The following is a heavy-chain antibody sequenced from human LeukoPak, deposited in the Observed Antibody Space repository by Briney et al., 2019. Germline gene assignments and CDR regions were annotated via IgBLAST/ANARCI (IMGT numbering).Heavy chain of an antibody. J-gene: IGHJ5*01. CDR3: ARLNPGYVTAPHDS. CDR1: GGSISSSSYY. Sequence: SETLSLTCTVSGGSISSSSYYWGWIRQPPGKGLEWIGSIYYSGSTYYNPSLKSRATISVDTSKNQFSLSLSSVTAADTAVYYCARLNPGYVTAPHDSWGQGMLVTVSS. V-gene: IGHV4-39*01. D-gene: IGHD3-16*01. CDR2: IYYSGST.